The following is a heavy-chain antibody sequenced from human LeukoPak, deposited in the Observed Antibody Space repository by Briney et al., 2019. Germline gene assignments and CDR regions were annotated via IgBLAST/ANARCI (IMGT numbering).Heavy chain of an antibody. CDR1: GGSISSYY. CDR3: AGRPRFGYGMDV. J-gene: IGHJ6*02. V-gene: IGHV4-59*08. Sequence: SETLSLTCTVSGGSISSYYWSWIRQPPGKGLEWIGYIYYSGSTNYNPSLKSRVTISVDTSKNQFSLKLSSVTAADTAVYYCAGRPRFGYGMDVWGQGTTVTVSS. D-gene: IGHD3-3*01. CDR2: IYYSGST.